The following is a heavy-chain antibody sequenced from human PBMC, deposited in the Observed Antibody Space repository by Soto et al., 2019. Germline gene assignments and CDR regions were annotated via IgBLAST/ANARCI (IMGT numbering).Heavy chain of an antibody. V-gene: IGHV3-11*01. D-gene: IGHD3-10*01. J-gene: IGHJ4*02. CDR1: GFTFSDYY. CDR2: ITSSGGTI. CDR3: ARDPLHHGSTFDY. Sequence: GGSLRLSCAASGFTFSDYYMSWIRQPPGKGLEWISYITSSGGTIYYADSVKGRFTISRDNAKNSLYLQMNGLRAEDTAVYYCARDPLHHGSTFDYWGQGTLVTVSS.